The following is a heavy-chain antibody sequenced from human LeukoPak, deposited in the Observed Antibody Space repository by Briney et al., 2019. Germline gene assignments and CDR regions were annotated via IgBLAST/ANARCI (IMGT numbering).Heavy chain of an antibody. J-gene: IGHJ3*02. CDR2: IHGTDGRT. D-gene: IGHD2/OR15-2a*01. V-gene: IGHV3-23*01. CDR3: ARDRAFPNDVFDI. CDR1: GFTFSNYA. Sequence: PGGSLRLSCAASGFTFSNYAMSWVRQARGKGVEWVSAIHGTDGRTLYPDSVKGRCTICRDNSRTTLYLQLNSLRAEDTAVYYCARDRAFPNDVFDIWGQGTMVSVSS.